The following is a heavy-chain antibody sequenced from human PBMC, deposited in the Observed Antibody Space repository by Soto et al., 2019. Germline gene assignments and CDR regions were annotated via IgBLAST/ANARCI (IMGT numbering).Heavy chain of an antibody. J-gene: IGHJ4*02. V-gene: IGHV1-46*01. CDR3: ARTLVGATPADN. CDR1: GYTFTSYE. D-gene: IGHD1-26*01. Sequence: ASVKVSCKASGYTFTSYEMKWVRQSPGQRLDMMGIINPSTGSTNDAQKFQCRVTITRDTSASTAYMELSSLRSEDTAVYYCARTLVGATPADNWGKGTLVTVSS. CDR2: INPSTGST.